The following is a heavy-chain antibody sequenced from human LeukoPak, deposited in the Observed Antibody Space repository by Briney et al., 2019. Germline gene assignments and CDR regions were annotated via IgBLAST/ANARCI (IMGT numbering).Heavy chain of an antibody. CDR2: IKQDGSEK. V-gene: IGHV3-7*01. CDR3: ARDYYGSTGPLTY. CDR1: GFTFSSYW. J-gene: IGHJ4*02. D-gene: IGHD3-22*01. Sequence: GGSLRLSCAASGFTFSSYWMSWVRQAPGKGLEWVANIKQDGSEKFYVDSVKGRFTISRDNAKNSLYLQMNSLRAEDTAVYFSARDYYGSTGPLTYWGQGALVTVSS.